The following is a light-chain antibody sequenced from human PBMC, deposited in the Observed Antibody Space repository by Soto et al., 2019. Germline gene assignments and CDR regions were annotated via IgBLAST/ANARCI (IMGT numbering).Light chain of an antibody. CDR2: KAF. Sequence: DIQMTQSPSTLSASVGDRVTITCRASQSISSWLAWYQQKPGKAPKLLIYKAFSLESGVSSRFSGSGSGTEFTLTFSSLHPDDFATYYCQQYNSYSGFTFGPGNKVDIK. V-gene: IGKV1-5*03. CDR1: QSISSW. J-gene: IGKJ3*01. CDR3: QQYNSYSGFT.